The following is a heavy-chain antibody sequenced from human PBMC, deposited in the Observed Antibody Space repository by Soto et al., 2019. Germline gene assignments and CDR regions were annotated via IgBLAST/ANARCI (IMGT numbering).Heavy chain of an antibody. J-gene: IGHJ4*02. V-gene: IGHV4-61*01. Sequence: ETLSLTCTVSGGSVSSANYHWSWIRQPPGKGLEWIGSIYYRGSTNYNPSLKSRVTISVDTSKNQFSLKLSSVTAADTAVYYCARDLRDYDWGSYRDTHHSFDSWGQGTLVTVSS. CDR2: IYYRGST. CDR1: GGSVSSANYH. CDR3: ARDLRDYDWGSYRDTHHSFDS. D-gene: IGHD3-16*02.